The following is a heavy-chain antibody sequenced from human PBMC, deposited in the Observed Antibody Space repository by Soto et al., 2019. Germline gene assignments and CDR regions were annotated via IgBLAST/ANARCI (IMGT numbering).Heavy chain of an antibody. Sequence: GGSLRLSCAASGFTFSSYAMSWVRQAPGKGLEWVSAISGSGGSTYYADPVKGRFTISRDNSKNTLYLQMNSLRAEDTAVYYCAKPHGQQLVRADYYYYGMDVWGQGTTVTVSS. J-gene: IGHJ6*02. V-gene: IGHV3-23*01. D-gene: IGHD6-13*01. CDR3: AKPHGQQLVRADYYYYGMDV. CDR1: GFTFSSYA. CDR2: ISGSGGST.